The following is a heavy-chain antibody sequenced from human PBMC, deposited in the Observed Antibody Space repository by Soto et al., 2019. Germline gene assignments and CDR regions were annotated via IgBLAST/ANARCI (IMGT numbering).Heavy chain of an antibody. CDR1: GFTFSAYS. Sequence: GGSLRLSCAASGFTFSAYSMNWVRQAPGKGLEWVSYIISSSSTIYYADSVKGRFTISRDNAKNSVYLQMNSLRDEDTAVYYCARDRPADDWGQGTLVTVSS. CDR2: IISSSSTI. CDR3: ARDRPADD. J-gene: IGHJ4*02. V-gene: IGHV3-48*02.